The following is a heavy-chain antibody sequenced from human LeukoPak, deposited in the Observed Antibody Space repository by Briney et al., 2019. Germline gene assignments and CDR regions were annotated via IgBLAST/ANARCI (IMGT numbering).Heavy chain of an antibody. CDR1: GDSVSSNSAT. V-gene: IGHV6-1*01. J-gene: IGHJ4*02. D-gene: IGHD6-13*01. CDR2: TYYTSTWYN. CDR3: ARGKIGAAGTFVY. Sequence: SQTLSLTCAISGDSVSSNSATWNWIRQSPSRGLEWPGRTYYTSTWYNDYAVSVKSRISINADTSKNQLSLHLNSVTPEDTAVYFCARGKIGAAGTFVYWGQGTLVTVSS.